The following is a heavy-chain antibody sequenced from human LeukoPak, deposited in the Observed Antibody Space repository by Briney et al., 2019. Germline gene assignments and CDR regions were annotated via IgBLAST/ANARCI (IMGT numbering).Heavy chain of an antibody. CDR3: ARDWYDSSGYIVVAY. J-gene: IGHJ3*01. D-gene: IGHD3-22*01. V-gene: IGHV3-21*01. Sequence: GGSLRLSCAASGFTFSSYSMNWVRQAPGKGLEWVSSISSSSSYIYYADSVKGRFTISRDNAKNSLYLQMNSLRAEDTAVYYYARDWYDSSGYIVVAYWGQGTMVTVSS. CDR2: ISSSSSYI. CDR1: GFTFSSYS.